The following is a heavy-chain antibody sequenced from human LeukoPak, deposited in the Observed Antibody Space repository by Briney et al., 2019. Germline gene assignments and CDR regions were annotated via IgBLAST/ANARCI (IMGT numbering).Heavy chain of an antibody. J-gene: IGHJ4*02. Sequence: SETLSLTCTVSGGPISSYYWSWIRQPPGKGLEWIGYIYYSGSTNYNPSLKSRVAISVDTSKNQFSLKLSSVTAADTAVYYCARDHRGIFDYWGQGTLVTVSS. D-gene: IGHD3-10*01. V-gene: IGHV4-59*01. CDR1: GGPISSYY. CDR2: IYYSGST. CDR3: ARDHRGIFDY.